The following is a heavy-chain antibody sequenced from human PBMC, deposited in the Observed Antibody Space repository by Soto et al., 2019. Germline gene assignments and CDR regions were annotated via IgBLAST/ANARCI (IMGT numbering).Heavy chain of an antibody. V-gene: IGHV1-69*13. CDR1: VGTFSSYA. Sequence: SVKVSCKASVGTFSSYAISWVRQAPGQGLEWMGGIIPIFGTANYAQKFQGRVTITADESTSTAYMELSSLRSEDTAVYYCAQRRGVGVYYYYGMDVWGQGTTVTVSS. J-gene: IGHJ6*02. CDR2: IIPIFGTA. D-gene: IGHD1-26*01. CDR3: AQRRGVGVYYYYGMDV.